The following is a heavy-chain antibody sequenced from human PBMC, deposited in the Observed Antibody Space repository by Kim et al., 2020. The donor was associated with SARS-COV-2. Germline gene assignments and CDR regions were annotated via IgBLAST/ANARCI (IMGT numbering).Heavy chain of an antibody. D-gene: IGHD6-13*01. CDR1: GFTFSSYG. CDR3: AKGGYSSSWKIIDY. CDR2: ISYDGSNK. Sequence: GGSLRLSCAASGFTFSSYGMHWVRQAPGKGLEWVAVISYDGSNKYYADSVKGRFTISRDNSKNTLYLQMNSLRAEDTAVYYCAKGGYSSSWKIIDYWGQGTLVTVSS. V-gene: IGHV3-30*18. J-gene: IGHJ4*02.